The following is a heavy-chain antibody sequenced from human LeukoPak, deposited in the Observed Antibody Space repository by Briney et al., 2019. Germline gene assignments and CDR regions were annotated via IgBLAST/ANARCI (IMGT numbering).Heavy chain of an antibody. V-gene: IGHV3-21*01. J-gene: IGHJ4*02. CDR2: ISSGSDYI. Sequence: GGSLRLSCAASGFIFSDYTMNWVRQSPGKGLEWVSSISSGSDYIYYADSVKGRFTISKDNAKNSLYLQMNSLRAEDTAVYYCARERRGIAASGGDYWGQGTLVTVSS. D-gene: IGHD6-13*01. CDR3: ARERRGIAASGGDY. CDR1: GFIFSDYT.